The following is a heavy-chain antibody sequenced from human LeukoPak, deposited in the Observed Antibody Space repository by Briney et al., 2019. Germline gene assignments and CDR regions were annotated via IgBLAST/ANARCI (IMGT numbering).Heavy chain of an antibody. V-gene: IGHV4-39*07. Sequence: PSETLSLTCTVSGGSISSSSYYWGWIRQPPGKGLEWIGSIFYSGSTYYNPSLKSRVTISVDTSKNQFSLRLRSVTAADTAVYYCARGLVWRFLLDSRRDSFDIWGQGTTITVSS. CDR1: GGSISSSSYY. D-gene: IGHD3-16*01. CDR2: IFYSGST. CDR3: ARGLVWRFLLDSRRDSFDI. J-gene: IGHJ3*02.